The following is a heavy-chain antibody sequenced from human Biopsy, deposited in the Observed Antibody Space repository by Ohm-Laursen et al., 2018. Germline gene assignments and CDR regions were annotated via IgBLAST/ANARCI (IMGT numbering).Heavy chain of an antibody. V-gene: IGHV1-69*06. CDR1: EGTFSNYG. CDR3: ATKLTGYFHH. Sequence: AASVKVSCKALEGTFSNYGVNWVRQAPGQGLEWLGGNIPILGTGNYAHQFQDRVTVVADTSTSTATMELRSLRSDDTAVYYCATKLTGYFHHWGQGTLVIVSS. D-gene: IGHD3-9*01. CDR2: NIPILGTG. J-gene: IGHJ1*01.